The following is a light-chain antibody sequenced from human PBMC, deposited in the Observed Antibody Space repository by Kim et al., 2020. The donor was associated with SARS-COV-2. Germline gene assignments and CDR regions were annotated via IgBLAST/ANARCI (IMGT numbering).Light chain of an antibody. V-gene: IGKV3-11*01. CDR1: QSVNTD. J-gene: IGKJ4*01. Sequence: LSPGERATLSYWASQSVNTDLAWYQHKPGQTPRLLIYEVSKRATGTPARFIGSGFGTDFTLTISSLEPEDFAVYYCHHADSWPLSFGGGTKVDIK. CDR3: HHADSWPLS. CDR2: EVS.